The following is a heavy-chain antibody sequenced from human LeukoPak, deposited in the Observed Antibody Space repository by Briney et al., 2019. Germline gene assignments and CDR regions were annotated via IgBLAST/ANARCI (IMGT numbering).Heavy chain of an antibody. V-gene: IGHV4-34*01. D-gene: IGHD3-3*01. CDR2: INHSGST. J-gene: IGHJ4*02. Sequence: PSETLSLTCAVYGGSFSGYYWSWIRQPPGKGLEWIGEINHSGSTNYNPSLKSRVTISVDTSKNQFSLKMSSVTAADTAVYYCARVGRITIFGVVRTWFDYWGQGTLVTVSS. CDR3: ARVGRITIFGVVRTWFDY. CDR1: GGSFSGYY.